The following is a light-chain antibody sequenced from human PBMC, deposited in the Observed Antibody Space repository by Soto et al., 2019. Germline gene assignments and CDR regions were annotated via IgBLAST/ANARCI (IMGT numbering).Light chain of an antibody. CDR3: QQFFYSPLT. V-gene: IGKV4-1*01. CDR2: WAS. J-gene: IGKJ4*01. Sequence: DIVMTQSPDSLAVSLGERATINCKSSQSVLYSSNNKNYLAWYQQKPGQPPHLLIYWASTRESGVPDRFSGSGAGKDFTFHIRRLEGGDLGSLYWQQFFYSPLTFGRGTKVEIK. CDR1: QSVLYSSNNKNY.